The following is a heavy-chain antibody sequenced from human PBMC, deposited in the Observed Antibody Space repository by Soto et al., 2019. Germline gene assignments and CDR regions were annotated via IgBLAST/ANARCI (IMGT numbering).Heavy chain of an antibody. V-gene: IGHV3-13*01. D-gene: IGHD2-15*01. J-gene: IGHJ3*02. CDR1: GFTFSSYD. Sequence: GGSLRLSCAASGFTFSSYDMHWVRQATGKGLEWVSAIGTAGDTYYPGSVKGRFTISRENAKNSLYLQMNSLRAEDTAVYYCARGSIGYCSGGSCYWDAFDIWGQGTMVTVSS. CDR3: ARGSIGYCSGGSCYWDAFDI. CDR2: IGTAGDT.